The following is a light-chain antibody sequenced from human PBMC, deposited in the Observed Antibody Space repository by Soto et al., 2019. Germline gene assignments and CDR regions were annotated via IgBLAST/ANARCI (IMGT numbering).Light chain of an antibody. Sequence: QSVPTQPPSVSGAPGQRVTISCTGSSSNIGAGYDVHWYQQLPGTAPKLLIYGNSNRPSGVPDRFSGSKSGTSASLAITGLQAEDEADYYCHSYDSSLSGVVFGGGTKLTVL. J-gene: IGLJ2*01. CDR2: GNS. CDR1: SSNIGAGYD. V-gene: IGLV1-40*01. CDR3: HSYDSSLSGVV.